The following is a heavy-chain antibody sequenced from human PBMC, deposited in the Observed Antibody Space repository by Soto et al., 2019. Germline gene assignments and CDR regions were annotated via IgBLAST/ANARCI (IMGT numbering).Heavy chain of an antibody. CDR2: LNPTGDTA. D-gene: IGHD5-18*01. CDR3: ARGGRIVDTGIGYYYYHAMDV. Sequence: ASVKVSCKASGYTFTSYYIHWVRQATGQGLEWMGILNPTGDTASYAQKLQGRVTMTRDTSTGTAYMELGSLRSEDTAVYYCARGGRIVDTGIGYYYYHAMDVWGQGTTVTVSS. CDR1: GYTFTSYY. V-gene: IGHV1-46*01. J-gene: IGHJ6*02.